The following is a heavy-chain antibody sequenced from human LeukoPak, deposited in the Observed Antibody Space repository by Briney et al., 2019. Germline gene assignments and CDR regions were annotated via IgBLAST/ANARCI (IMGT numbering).Heavy chain of an antibody. D-gene: IGHD2-15*01. CDR1: GFTFDDYA. V-gene: IGHV3-9*01. Sequence: PGRSLRLSCAASGFTFDDYAMHWVRQAPGKGLEWVSGISWNSGSIGYADSVKGRFTISKDNSKNSLYLQMSSLRAEDTAMYYCAREDRSCYYYWGQGTLVTVSS. CDR2: ISWNSGSI. J-gene: IGHJ4*02. CDR3: AREDRSCYYY.